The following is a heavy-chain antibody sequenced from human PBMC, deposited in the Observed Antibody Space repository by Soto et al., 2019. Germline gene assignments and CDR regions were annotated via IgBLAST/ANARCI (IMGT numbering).Heavy chain of an antibody. J-gene: IGHJ6*03. CDR1: GFTFSSYW. D-gene: IGHD4-17*01. CDR2: IKQDGSEK. Sequence: GGSLRLSCAASGFTFSSYWMSWVRQAPGKGLEWVANIKQDGSEKYYVDSVKGRFTISRDNAKNSLYLQMNSLRAEDTAVYYCARGASLDGEGYYYYYYYMDVWGKGTTVTVSS. CDR3: ARGASLDGEGYYYYYYYMDV. V-gene: IGHV3-7*01.